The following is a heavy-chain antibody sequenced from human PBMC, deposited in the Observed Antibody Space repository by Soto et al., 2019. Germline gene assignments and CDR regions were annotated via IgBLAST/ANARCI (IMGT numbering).Heavy chain of an antibody. J-gene: IGHJ4*02. CDR1: GFTFSRSG. CDR3: AKEKTPCSGGSCYGYFDY. V-gene: IGHV3-30*18. Sequence: QVQLVESGGGVVQPGRSLRLSCAASGFTFSRSGMHWIRQAPGKGLEWVAVISYDESKKYYADSVKGRFTISRDNSMNRLYLQVNSLRGDDTAVYYCAKEKTPCSGGSCYGYFDYWGQGTLVTVSS. CDR2: ISYDESKK. D-gene: IGHD2-15*01.